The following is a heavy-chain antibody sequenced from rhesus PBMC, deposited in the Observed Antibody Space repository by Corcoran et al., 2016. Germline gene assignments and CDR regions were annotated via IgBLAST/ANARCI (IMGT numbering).Heavy chain of an antibody. CDR2: IYGGSVST. Sequence: QVQLQESGPGLVKPSETLSLTCVVSGGSISSNYWNWICQPPGKGLEWIGRIYGGSVSTSYNPSLTSPVTISTDTSNNQFSLKLSSVTAADTAMYYCASAYGLDSWGQGVVVTVSS. CDR3: ASAYGLDS. J-gene: IGHJ6*01. V-gene: IGHV4-147*01. CDR1: GGSISSNY.